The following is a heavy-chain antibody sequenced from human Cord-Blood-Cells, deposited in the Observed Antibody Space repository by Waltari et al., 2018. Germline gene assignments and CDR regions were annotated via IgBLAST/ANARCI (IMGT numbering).Heavy chain of an antibody. CDR2: RYPGVSDT. J-gene: IGHJ6*02. CDR3: ARRGLTGTTYYYGMDV. D-gene: IGHD1-7*01. Sequence: EVQLVQSGAEVKTPGETLTISCKGSGYSFTSYWIGWVRQMPGKGREWMGIRYPGVSDTRYSPSFQGRVTIAADQSISTAYLQLSSLKASDTAMYDCARRGLTGTTYYYGMDVWGQGTTVTVSS. V-gene: IGHV5-51*03. CDR1: GYSFTSYW.